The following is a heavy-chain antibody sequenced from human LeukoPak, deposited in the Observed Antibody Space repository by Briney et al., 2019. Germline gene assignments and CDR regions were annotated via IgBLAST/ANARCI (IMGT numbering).Heavy chain of an antibody. CDR1: GFTFSSYA. CDR3: AKAHSIAVAAMRSDFDY. J-gene: IGHJ4*02. CDR2: ISGSGGST. Sequence: GGSLRLSCAASGFTFSSYAMSWVRQAPGKGLEWVSAISGSGGSTYYADSVKGRFTISRDNSENTLYLQMNSLRAEDTAVYYCAKAHSIAVAAMRSDFDYWGQGTLVTVSS. D-gene: IGHD6-19*01. V-gene: IGHV3-23*01.